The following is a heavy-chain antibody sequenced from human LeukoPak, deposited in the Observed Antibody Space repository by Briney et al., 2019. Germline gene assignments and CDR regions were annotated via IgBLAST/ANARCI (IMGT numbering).Heavy chain of an antibody. J-gene: IGHJ3*02. Sequence: QSGGSLRLSCAASGFAFSDSWMTWIRQAPGKGLEWVAFIKGDGSAKKYVDSVKGRFTISRDNAKNSLLLQMNSLRAEDTAVYYCARDRGWIQHDIWGQGTMVTVSS. D-gene: IGHD5-18*01. CDR1: GFAFSDSW. CDR3: ARDRGWIQHDI. V-gene: IGHV3-7*01. CDR2: IKGDGSAK.